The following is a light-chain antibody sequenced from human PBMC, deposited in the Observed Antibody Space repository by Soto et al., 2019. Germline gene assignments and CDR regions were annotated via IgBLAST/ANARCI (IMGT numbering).Light chain of an antibody. CDR1: QSISTY. CDR2: AAS. V-gene: IGKV1-39*01. J-gene: IGKJ2*02. CDR3: QQSYSTPRT. Sequence: DIQMTQSPSSLSASVGDRVTITCRASQSISTYLNWYQQKVGKAPKLLIYAASSLRRGVPSRFSGSGSGTDFTLIISSLQTEDFATYYCQQSYSTPRTFGQGTKLEIK.